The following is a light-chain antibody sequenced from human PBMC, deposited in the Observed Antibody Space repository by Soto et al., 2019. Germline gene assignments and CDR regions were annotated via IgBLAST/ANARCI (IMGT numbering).Light chain of an antibody. V-gene: IGKV3-15*01. J-gene: IGKJ4*01. CDR3: QQYDAWPFT. CDR2: GAS. Sequence: EIVLTQFPGTLSLSPGGRATLSCRASQSVSRRLAWYQHRPGQSPRLLIYGASTRATGIPARFSGSGSGTEFVLTISSLKSEDFEVYYCQQYDAWPFTFGGGTKVDIK. CDR1: QSVSRR.